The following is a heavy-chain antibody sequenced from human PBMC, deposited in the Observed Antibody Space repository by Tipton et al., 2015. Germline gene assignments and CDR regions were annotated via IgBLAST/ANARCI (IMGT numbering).Heavy chain of an antibody. D-gene: IGHD5-24*01. J-gene: IGHJ4*02. CDR3: AIGRWLQFGFSY. CDR2: ISDSGTTT. CDR1: GFTSTTYS. Sequence: GSLRLSCVDSGFTSTTYSMNWVRQAPGKGLEWIAYISDSGTTTYYAESVKGRFTISRDNAKNSLFLQMNSLRDEDTAVYYCAIGRWLQFGFSYWGQGTVVTVSS. V-gene: IGHV3-48*02.